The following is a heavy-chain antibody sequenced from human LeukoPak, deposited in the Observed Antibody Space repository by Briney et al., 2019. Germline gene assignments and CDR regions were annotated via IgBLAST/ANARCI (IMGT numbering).Heavy chain of an antibody. Sequence: PSETLSLTCTVSGGSISSYYWSWIRQPAGKGLEWIGRIYTSGSTNYNPSLKSRVTMSVDTSKNQFSLKLSSVTAADTAVYYCARDAYSSSWPNYFDYWGQGTLVTVSS. V-gene: IGHV4-4*07. J-gene: IGHJ4*02. D-gene: IGHD6-13*01. CDR3: ARDAYSSSWPNYFDY. CDR2: IYTSGST. CDR1: GGSISSYY.